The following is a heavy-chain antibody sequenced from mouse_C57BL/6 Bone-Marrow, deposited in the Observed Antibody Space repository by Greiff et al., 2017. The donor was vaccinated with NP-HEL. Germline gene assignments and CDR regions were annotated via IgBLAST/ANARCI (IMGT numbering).Heavy chain of an antibody. D-gene: IGHD2-3*01. CDR3: AGIYDGLEYYFDY. Sequence: EVKLVESGGGLVKPGGSLKLSCAASGFTFSDYGMHWVRQAPEKGLEWVAYISSGSSTIYYADTVKGRFTISRDNAKNTLFLQMTSLRSEDTAMYYCAGIYDGLEYYFDYWGQGTTLTVSS. CDR2: ISSGSSTI. J-gene: IGHJ2*01. CDR1: GFTFSDYG. V-gene: IGHV5-17*01.